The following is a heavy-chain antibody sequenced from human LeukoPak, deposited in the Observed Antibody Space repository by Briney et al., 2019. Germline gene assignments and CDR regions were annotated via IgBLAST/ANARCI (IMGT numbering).Heavy chain of an antibody. D-gene: IGHD2-2*01. J-gene: IGHJ6*03. Sequence: ASVKVSCKASGYTFTSYDINWVRQATGQGLEWMGWTNPNSGNTGYAQKFQGRVTMTRNTSISTAYMELSSLRSEDTAVYYCARYCSSTSCYGYYYYYMDVWGKGTTVTVSS. CDR3: ARYCSSTSCYGYYYYYMDV. CDR1: GYTFTSYD. V-gene: IGHV1-8*01. CDR2: TNPNSGNT.